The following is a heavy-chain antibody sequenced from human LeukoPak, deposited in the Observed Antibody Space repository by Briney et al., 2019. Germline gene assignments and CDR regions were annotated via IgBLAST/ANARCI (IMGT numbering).Heavy chain of an antibody. J-gene: IGHJ4*02. V-gene: IGHV4-34*01. CDR1: GGSFSGYY. CDR2: INHSGST. Sequence: NPSETLSLTCAVYGGSFSGYYWSWIRRPPGKGLEWIGEINHSGSTNYNPSLKSRVTISVDTSKNQFSLKLSSVTAADTAVYYCARGSGTMIGWGQGTLVTVSS. CDR3: ARGSGTMIG. D-gene: IGHD3-22*01.